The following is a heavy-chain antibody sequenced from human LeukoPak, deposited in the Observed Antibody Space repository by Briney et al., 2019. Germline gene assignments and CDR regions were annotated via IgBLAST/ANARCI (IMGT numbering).Heavy chain of an antibody. CDR2: MNPSGATT. D-gene: IGHD7-27*01. CDR1: IYTFTSYY. V-gene: IGHV1-46*01. CDR3: ARDGEGFDY. Sequence: ASVKVSCKASIYTFTSYYMHWVRPAPGQGLEWMGIMNPSGATTSYAQKFQGRVTMTRDTSTSTVYMELSSLRSEDTAVYYCARDGEGFDYWGQGTLVTVSS. J-gene: IGHJ4*02.